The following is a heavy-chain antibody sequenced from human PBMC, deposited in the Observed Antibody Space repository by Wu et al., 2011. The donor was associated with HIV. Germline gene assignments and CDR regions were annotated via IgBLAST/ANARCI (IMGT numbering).Heavy chain of an antibody. Sequence: VQLVQSGAEVKKPGASVKVSCKASGYTFTSYDINWVRQATGQGLEWMGWMNPNSGNTGYAQKFQGRVTMTRNTSISTAYMELSSLRSEDTAVYYCARGRKLYGSHSNWFDPWGRGTLVTVSS. V-gene: IGHV1-8*01. CDR1: GYTFTSYD. J-gene: IGHJ5*02. D-gene: IGHD1-26*01. CDR2: MNPNSGNT. CDR3: ARGRKLYGSHSNWFDP.